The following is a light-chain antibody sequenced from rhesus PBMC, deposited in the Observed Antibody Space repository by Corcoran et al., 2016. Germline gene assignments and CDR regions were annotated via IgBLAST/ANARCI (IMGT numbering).Light chain of an antibody. CDR1: KSVSRH. Sequence: QVILTQSPAVLSLSPGERATLSCRASKSVSRHLAWSQQKPGQAPRLLIYGASNRPTGIPDRFSGRGSGTDFTITISSLEAEGVGVYNCDQHNSGGTFGQGTKVEIK. CDR2: GAS. J-gene: IGKJ1*01. V-gene: IGKV3-10*01. CDR3: DQHNSGGT.